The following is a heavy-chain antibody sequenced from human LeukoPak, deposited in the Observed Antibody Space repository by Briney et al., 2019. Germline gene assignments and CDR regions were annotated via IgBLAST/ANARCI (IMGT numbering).Heavy chain of an antibody. CDR3: ATDKETQLALDY. CDR2: FDPEDGET. J-gene: IGHJ4*02. Sequence: RQAPXXGLEXMGGFDPEDGETTYAQKFQGRVTMTEDTSTDIAYMELSSLRSEDTAVYYCATDKETQLALDYWGQGTLVTVSS. V-gene: IGHV1-24*01. D-gene: IGHD3-3*02.